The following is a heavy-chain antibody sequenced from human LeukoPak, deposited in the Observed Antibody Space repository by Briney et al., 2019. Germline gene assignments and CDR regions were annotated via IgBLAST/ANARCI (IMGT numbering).Heavy chain of an antibody. V-gene: IGHV3-11*01. Sequence: GGSLRLSCAASGFTFSDYYMGWIRQAPGKGLEWLSYIGGSGSIIFYADSVKGRCTISRDNAKNSLFLQMNSLRAEDTAVYYCGRDFGLIGTKRSFDLWGQGTMVTVSS. CDR3: GRDFGLIGTKRSFDL. D-gene: IGHD1-7*01. J-gene: IGHJ3*01. CDR1: GFTFSDYY. CDR2: IGGSGSII.